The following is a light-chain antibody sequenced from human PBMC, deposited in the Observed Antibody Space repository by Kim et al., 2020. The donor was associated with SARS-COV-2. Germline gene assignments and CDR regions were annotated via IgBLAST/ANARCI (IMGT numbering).Light chain of an antibody. CDR1: QSVSSN. V-gene: IGKV3-15*01. Sequence: ETEMTQSPATLSVSPGDRATLSCRASQSVSSNLAWYQQKPGQAPRLLIYGASTRATGIPARFSGSGSGTEFTLTISSLQSEDFAVYYCQQYNDWTPITFGQGTRLEIK. CDR2: GAS. CDR3: QQYNDWTPIT. J-gene: IGKJ5*01.